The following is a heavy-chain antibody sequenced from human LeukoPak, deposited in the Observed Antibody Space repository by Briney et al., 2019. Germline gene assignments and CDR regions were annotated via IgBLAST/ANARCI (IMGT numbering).Heavy chain of an antibody. J-gene: IGHJ5*02. CDR2: IQPDGSEG. V-gene: IGHV3-7*01. D-gene: IGHD3-16*01. Sequence: GGSLRLSCAASGFTFSSTWMSWVRQAPGKGLEWVGNIQPDGSEGYPVDSVKGRFTISRDNARNSLFLQMNSLRVEDTAVYYCASQSYARFDPWGQGTLVTVSS. CDR1: GFTFSSTW. CDR3: ASQSYARFDP.